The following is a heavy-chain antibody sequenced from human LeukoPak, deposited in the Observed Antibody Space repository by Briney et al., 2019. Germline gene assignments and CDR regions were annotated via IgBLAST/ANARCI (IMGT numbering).Heavy chain of an antibody. CDR1: GGSISSSY. CDR3: ARHVRYYYYMDV. J-gene: IGHJ6*03. CDR2: INHSGST. D-gene: IGHD2-8*01. V-gene: IGHV4-59*08. Sequence: KPSETLSLTCTVSGGSISSSYWSWIRQPPGKGLEWIGSINHSGSTYYNPSLKSRVTISVDTSKNQFSLKLSSVTAADTAVYYCARHVRYYYYMDVWGKGTTVTVSS.